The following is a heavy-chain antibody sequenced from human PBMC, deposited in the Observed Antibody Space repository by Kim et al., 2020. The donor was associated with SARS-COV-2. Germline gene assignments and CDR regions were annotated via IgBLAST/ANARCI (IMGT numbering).Heavy chain of an antibody. CDR2: ISYDGSNK. V-gene: IGHV3-30*04. CDR3: ARDIATYRSGWIYFYYGMGV. Sequence: GGSLRLSCAASGFTFSSYAMHWVRQAPGKGLEWVAVISYDGSNKYYVDSVKGRFTISRDNSKNTLYLQMNSLRTEDTAVYYCARDIATYRSGWIYFYYGMGVWGQGATVSVSS. J-gene: IGHJ6*01. CDR1: GFTFSSYA. D-gene: IGHD6-19*01.